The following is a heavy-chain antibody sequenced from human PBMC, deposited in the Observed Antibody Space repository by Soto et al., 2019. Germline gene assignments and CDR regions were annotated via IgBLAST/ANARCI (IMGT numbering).Heavy chain of an antibody. CDR1: GYSFTNYD. V-gene: IGHV1-18*01. Sequence: ASVKVSCKASGYSFTNYDISWVRQAPGQGLEWMGWISPYNGDTNYAQKLQGRVTMTTDTSASTAYMELRSLRSDDTAVYYCARYCSSTSCDHYFDYWGQGTLVTVSS. CDR2: ISPYNGDT. CDR3: ARYCSSTSCDHYFDY. J-gene: IGHJ4*02. D-gene: IGHD2-2*01.